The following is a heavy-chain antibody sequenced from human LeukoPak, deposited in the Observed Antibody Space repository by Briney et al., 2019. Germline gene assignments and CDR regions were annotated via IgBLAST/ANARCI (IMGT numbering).Heavy chain of an antibody. CDR1: GFTFDDYA. V-gene: IGHV3-9*01. D-gene: IGHD1-14*01. CDR3: ASLSFTGY. J-gene: IGHJ4*02. Sequence: GRSLRLSCAASGFTFDDYAMHWVRQAPGKGLEWVSGISWNSGSIGYADSVKGRFTISRDNAKNSLYLQMNSLRAEDTAVYYCASLSFTGYWGQGTLVTVSS. CDR2: ISWNSGSI.